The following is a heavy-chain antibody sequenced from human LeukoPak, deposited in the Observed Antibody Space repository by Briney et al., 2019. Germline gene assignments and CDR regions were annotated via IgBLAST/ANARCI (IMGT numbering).Heavy chain of an antibody. D-gene: IGHD6-6*01. J-gene: IGHJ6*03. Sequence: GGSLRLSCAASGFTFSSYAMSWVRQAPGKGLEWVSAISGSGGSTYYADSVKGRFTISRDNSKNTLYLQMNSLRAEDTAVYYCAKDISSSPLYYYYMDVWGKGTTVTVSS. CDR1: GFTFSSYA. CDR3: AKDISSSPLYYYYMDV. CDR2: ISGSGGST. V-gene: IGHV3-23*01.